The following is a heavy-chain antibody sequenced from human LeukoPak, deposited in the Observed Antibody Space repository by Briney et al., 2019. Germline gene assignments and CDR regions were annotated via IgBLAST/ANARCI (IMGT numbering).Heavy chain of an antibody. CDR3: ARHSYGGKLGAFGI. CDR1: GGSFSGYY. Sequence: SETLSLTCAVYGGSFSGYYWSWIRQPPGKGLEWIGYIYYSGSTNYNPSLKSRVTISVDTSKNQFSLKLSSVTAADTAVYYCARHSYGGKLGAFGIWGQGTMVTVSS. CDR2: IYYSGST. J-gene: IGHJ3*02. D-gene: IGHD4-17*01. V-gene: IGHV4-59*08.